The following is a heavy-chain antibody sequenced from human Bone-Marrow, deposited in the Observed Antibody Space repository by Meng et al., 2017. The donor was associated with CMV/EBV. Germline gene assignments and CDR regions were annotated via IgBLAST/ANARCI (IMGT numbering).Heavy chain of an antibody. CDR1: GFTFSSYA. CDR2: ISGGGDRT. J-gene: IGHJ4*02. V-gene: IGHV3-23*01. Sequence: GESLKISCAASGFTFSSYAMSWVRQAPGKGLEWVSAISGGGDRTYNADSVRGRFTISRDESKNTVYLQMNSLRAEDTAVYYCAKLRGYSFQDYFDYWGQGTLVTVSS. CDR3: AKLRGYSFQDYFDY. D-gene: IGHD5-18*01.